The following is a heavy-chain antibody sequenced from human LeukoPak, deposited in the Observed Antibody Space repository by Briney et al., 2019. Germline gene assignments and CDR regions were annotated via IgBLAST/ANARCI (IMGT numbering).Heavy chain of an antibody. CDR1: GYTLSNSG. CDR2: ISAYNGNT. Sequence: ASVKVSCKASGYTLSNSGISWVRQAPGQGLEWMGWISAYNGNTNYAQKLQGRVTLTTDTSTSTAYMELRSLRSDDTAVYYCARAIAVAGTGVDYWGQGTLVTVSS. J-gene: IGHJ4*02. CDR3: ARAIAVAGTGVDY. D-gene: IGHD6-19*01. V-gene: IGHV1-18*04.